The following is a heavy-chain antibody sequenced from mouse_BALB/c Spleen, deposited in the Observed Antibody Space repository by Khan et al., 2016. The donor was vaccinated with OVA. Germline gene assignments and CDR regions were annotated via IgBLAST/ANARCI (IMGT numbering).Heavy chain of an antibody. CDR2: IYYSGTV. J-gene: IGHJ1*01. V-gene: IGHV3-5*02. D-gene: IGHD1-1*01. Sequence: EVQLQESGPGLVKPSQTVSLTCTVTGISITSGNNRWSWIRQVPGNKLEWIGNIYYSGTVTYNPSLTSRTTITRDTSKNHFFLEMNSLTAEDTATYYFSRDYGSLYWYFDVWGAGTTVTVSS. CDR1: GISITSGNNR. CDR3: SRDYGSLYWYFDV.